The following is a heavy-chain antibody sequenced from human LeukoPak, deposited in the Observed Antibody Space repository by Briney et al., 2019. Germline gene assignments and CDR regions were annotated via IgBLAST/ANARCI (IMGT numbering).Heavy chain of an antibody. J-gene: IGHJ3*02. Sequence: ASVKVSCKVSGYTLTELSMHWVRQAPGQGLEWMGRINPNSGGTNYAQKFQGRVTMTRDTSISTAYMELSRLRSDDTAVYYCARDRARLITGTTLGIWGQGTMVTVSS. CDR2: INPNSGGT. D-gene: IGHD1-20*01. CDR1: GYTLTELS. CDR3: ARDRARLITGTTLGI. V-gene: IGHV1-2*06.